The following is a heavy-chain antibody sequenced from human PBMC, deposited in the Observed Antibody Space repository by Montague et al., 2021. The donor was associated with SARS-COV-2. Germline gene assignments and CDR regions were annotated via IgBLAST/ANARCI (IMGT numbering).Heavy chain of an antibody. J-gene: IGHJ4*02. V-gene: IGHV4-39*01. Sequence: SETLSLTCTVSGGSISSSSHYWGWLRQPPGRGLQWIGSISYTGSTYYNPSLKSRVTISRDTSKNQFSLKLSSVTAADTAVCYCARQYYYDNNGFPAYDYWGRGTLVTVSS. CDR1: GGSISSSSHY. CDR2: ISYTGST. D-gene: IGHD3-22*01. CDR3: ARQYYYDNNGFPAYDY.